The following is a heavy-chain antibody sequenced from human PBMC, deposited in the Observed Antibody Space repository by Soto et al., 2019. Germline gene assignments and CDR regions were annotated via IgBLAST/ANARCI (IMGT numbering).Heavy chain of an antibody. CDR2: ISSSSYI. CDR1: GFTFSSYS. CDR3: ARELTTVNFGAFDI. D-gene: IGHD4-17*01. V-gene: IGHV3-21*01. J-gene: IGHJ3*02. Sequence: GGSLRLSCAASGFTFSSYSMNWVRQAPGKGLEWVSSISSSSYIYYADSVKGRFTISRDNAKNSLYLQMNSLRAEDTAVYYCARELTTVNFGAFDIWGQGTMVTVSS.